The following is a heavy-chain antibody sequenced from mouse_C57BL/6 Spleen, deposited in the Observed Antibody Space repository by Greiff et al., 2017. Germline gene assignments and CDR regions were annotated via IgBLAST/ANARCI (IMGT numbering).Heavy chain of an antibody. CDR2: INPSTGGT. J-gene: IGHJ2*01. Sequence: EVKLQESGPELVKPGASVKISCKASGYSFTGYYMNWVKQSPEKSLEWIGEINPSTGGTTYNQKFKAKATLTVDKSSSTAYMQLKSLTSEDSAVYYCARRGTDSSGYDYWGQGTTLTVSS. CDR3: ARRGTDSSGYDY. V-gene: IGHV1-42*01. CDR1: GYSFTGYY. D-gene: IGHD3-2*02.